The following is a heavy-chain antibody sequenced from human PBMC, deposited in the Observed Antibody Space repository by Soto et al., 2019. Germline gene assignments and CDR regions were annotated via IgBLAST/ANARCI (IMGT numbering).Heavy chain of an antibody. CDR2: IYYSGST. CDR3: ARHPPKLLQYYFDY. D-gene: IGHD4-4*01. Sequence: SETLSLTCTVSGGSISSYYWSWIRQPPGKGLEWIGYIYYSGSTNYNPSLKSRVTMSVDASKNQFSVKLSSVTAADTAVYYCARHPPKLLQYYFDYWGQGTLVNVSS. V-gene: IGHV4-59*08. J-gene: IGHJ4*02. CDR1: GGSISSYY.